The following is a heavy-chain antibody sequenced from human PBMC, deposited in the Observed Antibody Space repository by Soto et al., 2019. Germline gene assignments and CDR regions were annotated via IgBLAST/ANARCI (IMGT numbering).Heavy chain of an antibody. CDR3: AREDVTSQNIVIDY. Sequence: PSETVSLTCAVSGGSISSSNWWSWVRQPPGKGLEWIGEIYHSGSTNYSPSLKSRVTISVDKSKNQFSLKLSSVTAADTAVYYCAREDVTSQNIVIDYWAQGTLVTVYS. V-gene: IGHV4-4*02. CDR2: IYHSGST. D-gene: IGHD3-16*02. J-gene: IGHJ4*02. CDR1: GGSISSSNW.